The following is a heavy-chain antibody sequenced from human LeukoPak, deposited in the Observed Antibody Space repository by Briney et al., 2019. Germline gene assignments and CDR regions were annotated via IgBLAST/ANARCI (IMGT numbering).Heavy chain of an antibody. CDR1: GYSITSYW. CDR3: ARLGVRYCSSTSCPPYNWFDP. CDR2: IYPGDSDT. J-gene: IGHJ5*02. Sequence: GESLKISCKGSGYSITSYWIGWVRQMPGKGLEWMGVIYPGDSDTRYSPSFQGQVTISADKSISTAYLQWSSLKASDTAMYYCARLGVRYCSSTSCPPYNWFDPWGQGTLVTVSS. V-gene: IGHV5-51*01. D-gene: IGHD2-2*01.